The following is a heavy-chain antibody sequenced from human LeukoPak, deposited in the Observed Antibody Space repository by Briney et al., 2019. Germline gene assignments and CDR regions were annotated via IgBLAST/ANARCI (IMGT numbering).Heavy chain of an antibody. Sequence: SETLSLTCTVSGGSISSGDYYWSWIRQPPGKGLEWIGYIYYSGSTYYNPSLKSRVTISVDTSKNQFSLKLSSVTAADTAVYYCARRPRITMTVFDYWGQGTLVTVSS. CDR3: ARRPRITMTVFDY. CDR1: GGSISSGDYY. D-gene: IGHD3-22*01. J-gene: IGHJ4*02. V-gene: IGHV4-30-4*01. CDR2: IYYSGST.